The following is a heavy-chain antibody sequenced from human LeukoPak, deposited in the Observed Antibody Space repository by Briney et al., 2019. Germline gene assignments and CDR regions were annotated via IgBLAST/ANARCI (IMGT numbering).Heavy chain of an antibody. D-gene: IGHD2-2*02. J-gene: IGHJ4*02. CDR2: ISHDGSDK. CDR3: AKGGCRTSRCYITL. V-gene: IGHV3-30*18. CDR1: GFILSPYG. Sequence: GGSLRLSCAASGFILSPYGMHWVRQAPGEGLEWVAGISHDGSDKYYEDSVKGRFTISRDNSKNTVNLQMTGLGAEDTAVYYCAKGGCRTSRCYITLWGPGTLVTVSS.